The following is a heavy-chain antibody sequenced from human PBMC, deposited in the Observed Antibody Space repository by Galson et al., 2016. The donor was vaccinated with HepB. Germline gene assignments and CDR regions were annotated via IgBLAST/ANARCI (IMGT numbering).Heavy chain of an antibody. CDR3: AKDFNFRDRSTSGTIYN. V-gene: IGHV3-43*02. D-gene: IGHD1/OR15-1a*01. Sequence: SLRLSCAASGFTFDDYAMHWVRQDPGEGLEWVSLISGDGDSTYYADYVKGRFTISRDNSKNSLYLQMNSLRTEDTALYYCAKDFNFRDRSTSGTIYNWGQGTLVTVSS. CDR2: ISGDGDST. CDR1: GFTFDDYA. J-gene: IGHJ4*02.